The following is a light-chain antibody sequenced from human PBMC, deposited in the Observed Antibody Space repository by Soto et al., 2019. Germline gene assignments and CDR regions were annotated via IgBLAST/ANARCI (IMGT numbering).Light chain of an antibody. Sequence: QSALTQPRSVSGSPGQSVTISCTGTSSDVGGYNYVSWYQQHPGKAPKLMIYDVNKRPSGVPDRFSGSKSANTASLTISGLQAEDEADYYCCSYAGSYTYVFGTGTKGTVL. CDR1: SSDVGGYNY. J-gene: IGLJ1*01. V-gene: IGLV2-11*01. CDR3: CSYAGSYTYV. CDR2: DVN.